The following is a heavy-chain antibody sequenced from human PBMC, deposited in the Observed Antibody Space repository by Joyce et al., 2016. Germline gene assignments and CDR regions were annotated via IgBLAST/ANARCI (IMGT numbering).Heavy chain of an antibody. D-gene: IGHD3-3*01. CDR3: AKFHATLRFLEWPVDVFDF. J-gene: IGHJ3*01. CDR1: GFTFNNYA. V-gene: IGHV3-23*01. CDR2: ISASGGRT. Sequence: VQLLESGGGLVQPGGSLRLSCSVSGFTFNNYAMTWVRQAPGKGLEWVAAISASGGRTFYADSVKGRFTISRDNSKNTLYLQMDSLRAEETALYYCAKFHATLRFLEWPVDVFDFWGQGTMVTVSS.